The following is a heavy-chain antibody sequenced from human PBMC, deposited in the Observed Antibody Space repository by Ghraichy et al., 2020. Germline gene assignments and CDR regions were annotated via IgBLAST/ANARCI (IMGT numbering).Heavy chain of an antibody. V-gene: IGHV3-21*01. CDR2: ISDSGYYT. Sequence: SCAASGFTFSSYNMNWVRQAPGKGLEWVSSISDSGYYTYYADSLKGRFTLSRDNAKNSLYLQMDGLRAEDTALYSCAREGAYDVFTGYSLKYFDLWGRGTLVTVSS. J-gene: IGHJ2*01. CDR1: GFTFSSYN. CDR3: AREGAYDVFTGYSLKYFDL. D-gene: IGHD3-9*01.